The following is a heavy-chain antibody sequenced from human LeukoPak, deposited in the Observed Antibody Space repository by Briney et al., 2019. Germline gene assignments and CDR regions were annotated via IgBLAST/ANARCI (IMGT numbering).Heavy chain of an antibody. CDR2: ISSSSSYI. V-gene: IGHV3-21*01. CDR1: GFTFSSYS. Sequence: TSGESLRLSCAASGFTFSSYSMNWVRQAPGKGLEWVSSISSSSSYIYYADSVKGRFTISRDNAKNSLYLQMNSLRAEDTAVYYCASGLRYFDLYYWGQGTLVTVSS. J-gene: IGHJ4*02. CDR3: ASGLRYFDLYY. D-gene: IGHD3-9*01.